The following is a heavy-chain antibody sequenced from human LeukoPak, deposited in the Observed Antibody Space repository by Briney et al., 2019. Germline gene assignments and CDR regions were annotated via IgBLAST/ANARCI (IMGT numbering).Heavy chain of an antibody. CDR2: IKKTGSET. D-gene: IGHD2-15*01. V-gene: IGHV3-7*01. Sequence: GGSLRLSCAASGFTFNHFWMSWIRQAPGKGLEWVAYIKKTGSETYYVDSVKGRFTITRDNTRNSLFLQMYSLRAEDTAVYFCAREDGYCSGGNCYSYFDSWGQGTLVTVSA. CDR1: GFTFNHFW. J-gene: IGHJ4*02. CDR3: AREDGYCSGGNCYSYFDS.